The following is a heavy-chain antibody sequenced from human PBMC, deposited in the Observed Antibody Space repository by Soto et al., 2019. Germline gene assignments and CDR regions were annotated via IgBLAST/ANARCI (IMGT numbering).Heavy chain of an antibody. CDR2: IYYSGST. Sequence: PSETLSLTCTVSGGSISSYYWSWIRQPPGKGLEWIGYIYYSGSTNYNPSLKSRVTISVDTSKNQFSLKLSSVTAADTAVYYCAGGREDYYDSSGDAFDIWGQGTMVTVSS. CDR1: GGSISSYY. J-gene: IGHJ3*02. D-gene: IGHD3-22*01. CDR3: AGGREDYYDSSGDAFDI. V-gene: IGHV4-59*01.